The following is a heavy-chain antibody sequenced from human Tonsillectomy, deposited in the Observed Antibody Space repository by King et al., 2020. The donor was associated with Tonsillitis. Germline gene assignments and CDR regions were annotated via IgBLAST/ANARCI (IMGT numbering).Heavy chain of an antibody. CDR1: GGSISSYY. V-gene: IGHV4-59*01. Sequence: QLQESGPGLVKPSETLSLTCTVSGGSISSYYWSWIRQPPGKGLEWIGYIFYSGSTNYNPSLKSRVTISVDTSKNQFSLKLSSVTAADTAVYYCARDNGYYDSSGYENGDAFDIWGQGTVVTVSS. CDR2: IFYSGST. J-gene: IGHJ3*02. CDR3: ARDNGYYDSSGYENGDAFDI. D-gene: IGHD3-22*01.